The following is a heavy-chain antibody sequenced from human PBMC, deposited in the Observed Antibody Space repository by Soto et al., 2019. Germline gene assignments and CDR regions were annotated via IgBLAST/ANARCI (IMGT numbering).Heavy chain of an antibody. J-gene: IGHJ6*02. D-gene: IGHD3-10*01. Sequence: PGGSLRLSCAASGFTFSDYYMSWIRQAPGKGLEWVSYISSSSSYTNYADSVKGRFTISRDNAKNSLYLQMSSLRAEDTAVYYCARGDPPLWFGEGGQGTTVTVSS. CDR3: ARGDPPLWFGE. CDR1: GFTFSDYY. CDR2: ISSSSSYT. V-gene: IGHV3-11*05.